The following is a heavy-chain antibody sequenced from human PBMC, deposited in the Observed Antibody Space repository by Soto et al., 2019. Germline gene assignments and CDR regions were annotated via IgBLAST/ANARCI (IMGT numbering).Heavy chain of an antibody. V-gene: IGHV2-5*02. Sequence: GSGPTLVNPTQTLTLTCTFSGFSLKTTGVGVAWIRQPPGKALECLALIYWDDDKRYSPSLQSRLTVTKDTSENQVVLTMTNMDPVDTATYYCAHKGGRGAGMDVWGQGTTVTVSS. D-gene: IGHD2-15*01. J-gene: IGHJ6*02. CDR1: GFSLKTTGVG. CDR2: IYWDDDK. CDR3: AHKGGRGAGMDV.